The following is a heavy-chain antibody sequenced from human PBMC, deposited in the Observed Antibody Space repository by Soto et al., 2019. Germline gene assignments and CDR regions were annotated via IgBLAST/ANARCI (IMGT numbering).Heavy chain of an antibody. J-gene: IGHJ4*02. CDR1: GFSLSTSGVG. V-gene: IGHV2-5*02. D-gene: IGHD2-15*01. CDR2: IYWDDDK. Sequence: QITLKESGPTLVKPTQTLTLTCTSSGFSLSTSGVGVGWIRQPPGKALEWLALIYWDDDKRYSPSLKSRLTITKDTSKNQVVHTMTSMDPVDTATYYCAHRRCVFTASGGSCYSFDYWGQGTLVTVSS. CDR3: AHRRCVFTASGGSCYSFDY.